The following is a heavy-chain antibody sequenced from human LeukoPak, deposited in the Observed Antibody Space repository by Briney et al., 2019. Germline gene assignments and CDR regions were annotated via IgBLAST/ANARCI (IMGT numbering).Heavy chain of an antibody. J-gene: IGHJ6*02. CDR2: IYSGGST. CDR1: GFTVSSNY. V-gene: IGHV3-53*01. D-gene: IGHD6-6*01. Sequence: GGSLRLSCAASGFTVSSNYMSWVRQAPEKGLEWVSVIYSGGSTYYADSVKGRFTISRDNSKNTLYLQMNSLRAEDTAVYYCARSATSIAAETYYYYYGMDVWGQGTTVTVSS. CDR3: ARSATSIAAETYYYYYGMDV.